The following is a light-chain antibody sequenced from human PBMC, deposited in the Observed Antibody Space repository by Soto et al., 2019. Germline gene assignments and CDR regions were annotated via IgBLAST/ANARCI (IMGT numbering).Light chain of an antibody. Sequence: QSVLTQPPSVSGTPGQGVTISCSGSTSNIGENSVGWFQQLPGTAPKVVIYVTNKRPSGVPDRFSGSKSGTSAYLAISGLQSGDEADYYCAAWDGSLNGHVFGTGTKVTVL. V-gene: IGLV1-44*01. CDR3: AAWDGSLNGHV. J-gene: IGLJ1*01. CDR1: TSNIGENS. CDR2: VTN.